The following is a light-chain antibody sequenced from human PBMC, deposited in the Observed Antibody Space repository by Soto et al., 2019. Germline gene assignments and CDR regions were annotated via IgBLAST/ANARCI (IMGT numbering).Light chain of an antibody. CDR1: QSIGDT. Sequence: SVAPGRRANLGGRASQSIGDTLAWYQQKPGQAPRLLIYGASSRVTGFPARFSGSGSGTDVTLTLTSLPSDAFAVYYGHQYDSSRKTLGQGTKVDI. J-gene: IGKJ1*01. CDR2: GAS. CDR3: HQYDSSRKT. V-gene: IGKV3-15*01.